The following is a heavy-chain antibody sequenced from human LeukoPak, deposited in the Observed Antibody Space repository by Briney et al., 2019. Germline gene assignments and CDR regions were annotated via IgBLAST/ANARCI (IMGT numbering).Heavy chain of an antibody. J-gene: IGHJ4*02. CDR2: IYYSGST. Sequence: SETLSLTCTVSGGSISSSSYYWGWIRQPPGKGLEWIGSIYYSGSTYYNPSLKSRVTISVDTSKNQFSLKLSSVTAADTAVYYCARDRHSSSWDYFDYWGQGTLVTVSS. CDR3: ARDRHSSSWDYFDY. V-gene: IGHV4-39*07. CDR1: GGSISSSSYY. D-gene: IGHD6-13*01.